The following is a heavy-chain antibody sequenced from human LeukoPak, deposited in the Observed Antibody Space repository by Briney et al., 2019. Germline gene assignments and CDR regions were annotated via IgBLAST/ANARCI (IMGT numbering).Heavy chain of an antibody. V-gene: IGHV1-58*02. CDR1: GFTFTSSA. J-gene: IGHJ3*02. CDR2: IVVGSGNT. Sequence: SVKVSCKASGFTFTSSAMQWVRQARGQRLEWIGWIVVGSGNTNYAQKFQERVTITRDMSTSTAYMELSSLRSEDTAVYYCAAEARGYSSYDKGLAAFDIWGQGTMVTVSS. D-gene: IGHD5-12*01. CDR3: AAEARGYSSYDKGLAAFDI.